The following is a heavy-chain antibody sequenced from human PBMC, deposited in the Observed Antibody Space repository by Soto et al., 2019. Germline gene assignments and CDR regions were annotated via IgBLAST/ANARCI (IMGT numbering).Heavy chain of an antibody. CDR2: IYYSGST. V-gene: IGHV4-31*03. CDR3: AREANLEWPNFYYYYGMDV. Sequence: KASETLSLTCTVSGGSISSGGYYWIWIRHHPGKGLEWIGYIYYSGSTYYNPSLRSRVTISVDTSKNQFSLKLSSVTAADTAVYYCAREANLEWPNFYYYYGMDVWGQGTTVTVSS. D-gene: IGHD3-3*01. J-gene: IGHJ6*02. CDR1: GGSISSGGYY.